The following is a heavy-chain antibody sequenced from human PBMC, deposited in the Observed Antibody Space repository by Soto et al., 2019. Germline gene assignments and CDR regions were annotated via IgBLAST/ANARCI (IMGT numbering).Heavy chain of an antibody. D-gene: IGHD2-15*01. V-gene: IGHV3-30*18. J-gene: IGHJ4*02. CDR1: GLTFSDYA. Sequence: HVQLVESGGGVVQPGRSLRRSRKASGLTFSDYAMHWVRQAPGKGPEWVAVMSHDGSAKYHADSVKGRFTISRDSSKNTLYLQISSLRTEDTAVYSCAKDCESGSCCLYRYCDSWGQGTLVTVSS. CDR2: MSHDGSAK. CDR3: AKDCESGSCCLYRYCDS.